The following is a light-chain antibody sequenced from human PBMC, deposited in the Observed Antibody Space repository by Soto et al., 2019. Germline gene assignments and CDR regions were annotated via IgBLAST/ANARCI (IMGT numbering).Light chain of an antibody. Sequence: EIVLTQSPGTLSLSPGERATLSCRASQSVTSNYLAWYQQKPGQAPGLLIYGASTRATGVPDRFGGSGSGTEFTLTISRLEPEDSAVYYGQQRSSWPPTITFGQGKRLEIK. V-gene: IGKV3D-20*02. J-gene: IGKJ5*01. CDR2: GAS. CDR3: QQRSSWPPTIT. CDR1: QSVTSNY.